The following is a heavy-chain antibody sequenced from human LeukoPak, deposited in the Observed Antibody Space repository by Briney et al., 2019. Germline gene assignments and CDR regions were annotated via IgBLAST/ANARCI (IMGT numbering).Heavy chain of an antibody. CDR2: IYPGDSDT. Sequence: GESLKISCKGSGYSFTSYWIGWVRQMPGKGLEWMGIIYPGDSDTRYSPSFQGQVTISADKSISTAYLQWSSLKASDTAMYYCARHSSYYYGSGSYYTPYYFDCWGQGTLVTVSS. V-gene: IGHV5-51*01. CDR1: GYSFTSYW. J-gene: IGHJ4*02. D-gene: IGHD3-10*01. CDR3: ARHSSYYYGSGSYYTPYYFDC.